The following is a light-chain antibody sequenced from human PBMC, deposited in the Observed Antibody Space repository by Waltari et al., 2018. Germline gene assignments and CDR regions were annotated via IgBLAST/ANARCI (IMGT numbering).Light chain of an antibody. CDR1: QSVNSN. V-gene: IGKV3-15*01. Sequence: EIVMTQSPATLSVSPGARATLSCRASQSVNSNLAWYQQKPGQAPRLLIYGASTRATGSPARFSGSGSGTDFTLTISSMQSEDFAVYHCQQYNNWPPWTFGQGTKVEIK. CDR3: QQYNNWPPWT. CDR2: GAS. J-gene: IGKJ1*01.